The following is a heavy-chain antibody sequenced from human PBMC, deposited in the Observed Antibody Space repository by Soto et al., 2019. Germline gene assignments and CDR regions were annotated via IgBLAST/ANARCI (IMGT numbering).Heavy chain of an antibody. V-gene: IGHV1-3*01. CDR2: INAGNGNT. CDR3: ARDGQGDWNDDYYYMDV. J-gene: IGHJ6*03. Sequence: ASVKVSCKASGYTFTSYAMHWVRQAPGQRLEWMGWINAGNGNTKYSQKFQGRVTITRDTSASTAYMELSSLRSEDTAVYYCARDGQGDWNDDYYYMDVWGKGTTVTVSS. CDR1: GYTFTSYA. D-gene: IGHD1-1*01.